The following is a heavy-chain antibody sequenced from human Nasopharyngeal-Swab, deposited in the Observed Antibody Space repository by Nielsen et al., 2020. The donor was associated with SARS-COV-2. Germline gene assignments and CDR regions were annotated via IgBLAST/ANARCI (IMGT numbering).Heavy chain of an antibody. V-gene: IGHV3-9*01. CDR1: GFTFDDYA. J-gene: IGHJ6*02. Sequence: SLKISCAASGFTFDDYAMHWVRQAPGKGLEWVSGISWNSGSIGYADSVKGRFTISRDNAKNSLYLQMNSLRAEDTALYYCAKTLNPYCSSPSCYSGGMDVWGQGTTVTVSS. CDR3: AKTLNPYCSSPSCYSGGMDV. CDR2: ISWNSGSI. D-gene: IGHD2-2*01.